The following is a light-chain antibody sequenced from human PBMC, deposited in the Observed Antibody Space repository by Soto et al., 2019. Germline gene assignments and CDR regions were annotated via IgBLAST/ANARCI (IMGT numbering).Light chain of an antibody. J-gene: IGKJ4*01. CDR1: QIISSY. Sequence: DIQMTQSTYSLSASVGDRVTITCLSSQIISSYLNWYQQKPGKAPKLLIFTASTLQSGVPSRFSGSGSGTDFTLTISSLQPEDFATYYCQQSYTTPLGFGGGTKVDIK. CDR2: TAS. CDR3: QQSYTTPLG. V-gene: IGKV1-39*01.